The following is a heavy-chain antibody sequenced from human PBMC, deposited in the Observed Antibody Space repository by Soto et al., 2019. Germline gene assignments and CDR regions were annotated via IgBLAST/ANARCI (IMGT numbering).Heavy chain of an antibody. J-gene: IGHJ6*02. D-gene: IGHD2-15*01. CDR3: ARGAGRGYCSGNTCYSPYNYYGMDV. Sequence: SQTLSLTCAISGDSVSSNSAAWNWVRQSPSRGLEWLGRTEYRSKWYDDYAVSVKSRITISPDTSKNQFSLHLKSVTPEDTAVYYCARGAGRGYCSGNTCYSPYNYYGMDVWGQGTTVTVSS. CDR1: GDSVSSNSAA. CDR2: TEYRSKWYD. V-gene: IGHV6-1*01.